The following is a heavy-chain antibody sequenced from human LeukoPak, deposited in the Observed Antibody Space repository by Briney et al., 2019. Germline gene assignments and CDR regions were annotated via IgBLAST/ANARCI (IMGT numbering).Heavy chain of an antibody. J-gene: IGHJ4*02. CDR1: GYIFTGYY. Sequence: ASVKVSCKASGYIFTGYYMHWVRQAPGQGLEXXXXXXXNSGGTNYAQKFQGRVTMTRDTPISTAYMELSRLRSDDTAVYYCARGAYTYYYDSSLEGFDYWGQGTLVTVSS. V-gene: IGHV1-2*02. CDR3: ARGAYTYYYDSSLEGFDY. CDR2: XXXNSGGT. D-gene: IGHD3-22*01.